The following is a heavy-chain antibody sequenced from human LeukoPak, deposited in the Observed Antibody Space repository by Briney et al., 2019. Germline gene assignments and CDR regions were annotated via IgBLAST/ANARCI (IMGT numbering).Heavy chain of an antibody. J-gene: IGHJ6*02. CDR1: GGSISSSSYY. Sequence: PSETLSLTCTVSGGSISSSSYYWSWTRQPPGKGLEWIGEINHSGSTNYNPSLKSRVTISVDTSKNQFSLKLSSVTAADTAVYYCARARYDFWSGYYPTDGMDVWGQGTTVTVSS. D-gene: IGHD3-3*01. CDR3: ARARYDFWSGYYPTDGMDV. CDR2: INHSGST. V-gene: IGHV4-39*07.